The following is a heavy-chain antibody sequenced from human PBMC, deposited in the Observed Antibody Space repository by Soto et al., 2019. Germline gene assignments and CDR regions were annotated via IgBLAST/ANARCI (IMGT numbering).Heavy chain of an antibody. CDR3: ARTTSVPNTLRSRYFFDY. CDR2: VYYSGTT. Sequence: KTSETLSLACSVSGGSVSNKTYYWSWIRQPPGKRLEWIGYVYYSGTTNYNPSLKSRVTISVDLSKNQFSLRLSSVTTADTSLYYCARTTSVPNTLRSRYFFDYWGQGTLVTV. V-gene: IGHV4-61*01. J-gene: IGHJ4*02. D-gene: IGHD4-17*01. CDR1: GGSVSNKTYY.